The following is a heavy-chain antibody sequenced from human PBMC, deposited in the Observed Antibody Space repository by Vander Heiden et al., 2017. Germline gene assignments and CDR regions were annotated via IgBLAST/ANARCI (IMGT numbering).Heavy chain of an antibody. CDR1: GFTFSSYG. D-gene: IGHD6-19*01. J-gene: IGHJ5*02. V-gene: IGHV3-30*18. CDR2: ISYDGSNK. Sequence: QVQLVESGGGVVQPGRSLRLSCAASGFTFSSYGMHWVRQAPGKGLEWVAVISYDGSNKYYADSVKGRFTISRDNSKNTLYLQMNSLRAEDTAVYYCAKVGQDRGIAVNWFDPWGQGTLVTVSS. CDR3: AKVGQDRGIAVNWFDP.